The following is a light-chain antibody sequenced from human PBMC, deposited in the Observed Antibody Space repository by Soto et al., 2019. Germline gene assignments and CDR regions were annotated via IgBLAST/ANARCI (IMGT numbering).Light chain of an antibody. CDR2: KTS. CDR3: QEYGDQFRATSLN. J-gene: IGKJ4*01. V-gene: IGKV1-5*03. CDR1: QRINTF. Sequence: IQMTQSPSSVSASPGDRITISCRASQRINTFLAWYHQRPGEAPKLLIYKTSLLHSGVSSRFSGSGFGTEFTLTITSLQTEDLGTYFCQEYGDQFRATSLNFGGGT.